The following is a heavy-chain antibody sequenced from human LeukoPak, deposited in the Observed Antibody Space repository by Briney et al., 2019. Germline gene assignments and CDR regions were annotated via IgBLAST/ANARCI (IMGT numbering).Heavy chain of an antibody. CDR2: INPNSGGT. CDR1: GYTFTGYY. CDR3: AMTPRTYYYYMDV. J-gene: IGHJ6*03. V-gene: IGHV1-2*02. Sequence: ASVTVSCKASGYTFTGYYMHWVRQAPGQGLEWMGWINPNSGGTNYAQKFQGRVTMTRDTSISTAYMELRSLRSDDTAVYYCAMTPRTYYYYMDVWGKGTTVTISS. D-gene: IGHD1-14*01.